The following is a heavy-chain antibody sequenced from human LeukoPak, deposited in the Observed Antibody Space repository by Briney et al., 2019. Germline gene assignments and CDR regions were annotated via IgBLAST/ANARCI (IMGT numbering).Heavy chain of an antibody. V-gene: IGHV3-30*02. J-gene: IGHJ4*02. D-gene: IGHD2-2*01. CDR1: GFTLSSYG. Sequence: GGSLRLSCAASGFTLSSYGMHWVRQAPGKGLEWVAFIRYDGSNKYYADSVKGRFTISRDNSKSTLYLQMNSLRAEDAAVYYCAKEYCSSTSCYVSDWGQGTLVTVSS. CDR2: IRYDGSNK. CDR3: AKEYCSSTSCYVSD.